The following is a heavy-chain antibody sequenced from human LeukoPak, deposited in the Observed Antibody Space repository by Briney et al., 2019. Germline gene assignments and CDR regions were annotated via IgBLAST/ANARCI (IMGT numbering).Heavy chain of an antibody. CDR2: IYYSGST. V-gene: IGHV4-61*01. Sequence: SETLSLTCTVSGGSISSNSYYWGWIRQPPGKGLEWIGYIYYSGSTNYNPSLKSRVTISVDTSKNQFSLKLSSVTAADTAVYYCARDQGHYYDSSGYAFDIWGQGTMVTVSS. D-gene: IGHD3-22*01. J-gene: IGHJ3*02. CDR1: GGSISSNSYY. CDR3: ARDQGHYYDSSGYAFDI.